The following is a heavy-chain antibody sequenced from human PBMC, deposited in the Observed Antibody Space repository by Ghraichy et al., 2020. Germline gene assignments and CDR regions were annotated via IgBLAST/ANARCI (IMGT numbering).Heavy chain of an antibody. J-gene: IGHJ5*02. V-gene: IGHV4-59*01. CDR2: IYYSGST. CDR1: GGSISSYY. Sequence: SETLSLTCTVSGGSISSYYWSWIRQPPGKGLEWIGYIYYSGSTNYNPSLKSRVTISVDTSKNQFSLKLSSVTDADTAVYYCARDREIAYCGGDCYSGWFDPCGQGTLVTVSS. CDR3: ARDREIAYCGGDCYSGWFDP. D-gene: IGHD2-21*02.